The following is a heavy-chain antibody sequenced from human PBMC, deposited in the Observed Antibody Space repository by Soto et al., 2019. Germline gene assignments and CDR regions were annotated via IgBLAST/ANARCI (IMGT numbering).Heavy chain of an antibody. CDR1: XYSISSSNW. CDR2: IYYSGST. V-gene: IGHV4-28*01. CDR3: ARSQGSNWFDP. J-gene: IGHJ5*02. Sequence: TLSLTCAVSXYSISSSNWWGWIRQPPGKGLEWIGYIYYSGSTYYNPSLKSRVTMSVDTSKNQFSLKLSSVTAVDTAVYYCARSQGSNWFDPWGQGTLVTVSS.